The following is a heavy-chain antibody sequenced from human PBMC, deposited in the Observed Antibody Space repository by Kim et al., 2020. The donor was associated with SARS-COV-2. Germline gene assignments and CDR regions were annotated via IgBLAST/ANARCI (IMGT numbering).Heavy chain of an antibody. J-gene: IGHJ4*02. CDR1: GGSFSGYY. CDR3: ARGWSPDY. Sequence: SETLSLTCAVYGGSFSGYYWSWIRQPPGKGLEWIGEINHSGSTNYNPSLKSRVTISVDTSKNQFSLKLSSVTAADTAVYYCARGWSPDYWGQGTLVTVSS. CDR2: INHSGST. V-gene: IGHV4-34*01. D-gene: IGHD3-3*01.